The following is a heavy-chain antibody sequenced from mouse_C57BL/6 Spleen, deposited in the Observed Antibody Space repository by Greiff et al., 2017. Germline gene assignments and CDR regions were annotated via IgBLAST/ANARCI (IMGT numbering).Heavy chain of an antibody. J-gene: IGHJ3*01. CDR2: IDPSDSYT. CDR1: GYTFTSYW. Sequence: VQLQQPGAELVMPGASVKLSCKASGYTFTSYWMHWVKQRPGQGLEWIGEIDPSDSYTNYNQKFKGKSTLTVDKSSSTAYMQLSSLTSDDTAVYYSARWDYDTAYWGQGTLVTVSA. CDR3: ARWDYDTAY. V-gene: IGHV1-69*01. D-gene: IGHD2-4*01.